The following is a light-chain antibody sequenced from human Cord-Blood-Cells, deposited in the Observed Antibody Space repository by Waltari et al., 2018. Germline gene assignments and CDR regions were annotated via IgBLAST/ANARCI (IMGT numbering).Light chain of an antibody. Sequence: QPAPTQPPTVSRPPRQAVTISCTATSSDVGGSNYVSWYQQHPGKAPTLMIYDVSKRPSGVPDRFSGSKSGNRASLTICGLQAEDEAEYYCCSYAGSYTLVFGGGTKLTVL. CDR3: CSYAGSYTLV. CDR1: SSDVGGSNY. V-gene: IGLV2-11*01. CDR2: DVS. J-gene: IGLJ2*01.